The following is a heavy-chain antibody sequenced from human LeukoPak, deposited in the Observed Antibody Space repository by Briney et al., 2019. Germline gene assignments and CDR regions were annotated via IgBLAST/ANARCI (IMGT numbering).Heavy chain of an antibody. CDR2: ISYDGSNK. Sequence: SGGSLRLSCAASGFTFSSYAMHWVRQAPGKGLEWVAVISYDGSNKYYADSVKGRFTISRDNSKNTLYLQMNSLRAEDTAVYYCARGFGLGDYWGQGTLVTVSS. J-gene: IGHJ4*02. D-gene: IGHD3-16*01. CDR3: ARGFGLGDY. CDR1: GFTFSSYA. V-gene: IGHV3-30-3*01.